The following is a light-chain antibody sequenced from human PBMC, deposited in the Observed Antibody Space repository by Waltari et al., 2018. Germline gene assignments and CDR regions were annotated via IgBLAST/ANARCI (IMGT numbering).Light chain of an antibody. J-gene: IGLJ2*01. V-gene: IGLV2-14*01. CDR2: EVS. CDR1: SSDVGGYNY. Sequence: QSALTQPASVSGSPGQSITISCTGTSSDVGGYNYVSWYQQHPGKAPKLMVYEVSNRPAGVSNRCSGSKSGNTASLTVSGLQAEDEADYYCSSVTTSTTIFGGGTKLTVL. CDR3: SSVTTSTTI.